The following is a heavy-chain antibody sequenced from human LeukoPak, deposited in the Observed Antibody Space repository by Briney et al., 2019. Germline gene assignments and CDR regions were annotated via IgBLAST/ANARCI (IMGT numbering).Heavy chain of an antibody. CDR3: ARGSYEDY. D-gene: IGHD3-16*01. Sequence: ASVKVSCKASGYTFTSYGITWVRQAPGQGLEWMGWVSPYNDNTNYAQSLQDRVTMTTDTSATTAYMELRSLRSDDTAVYYCARGSYEDYWGQGTLVTVSS. CDR2: VSPYNDNT. J-gene: IGHJ4*02. V-gene: IGHV1-18*01. CDR1: GYTFTSYG.